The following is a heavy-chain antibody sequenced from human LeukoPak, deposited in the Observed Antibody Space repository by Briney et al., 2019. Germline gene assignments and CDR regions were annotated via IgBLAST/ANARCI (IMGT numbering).Heavy chain of an antibody. V-gene: IGHV4-59*01. CDR1: GGSINSYY. J-gene: IGHJ4*02. D-gene: IGHD4-17*01. CDR3: ARVTVTYPYYFDY. Sequence: SETLSLTCTVSGGSINSYYWSWIRQPPGKGLEWIGYIYSSGGTNYNPSLKSRLTISVDTSKNQFSLKLSSVTAADTAVYYCARVTVTYPYYFDYWGQGTLVTVSS. CDR2: IYSSGGT.